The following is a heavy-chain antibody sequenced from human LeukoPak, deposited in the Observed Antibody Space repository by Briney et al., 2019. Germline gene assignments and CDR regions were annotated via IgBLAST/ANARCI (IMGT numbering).Heavy chain of an antibody. J-gene: IGHJ4*02. Sequence: GGSLRLSCAASGLTVSDNYMSWVRQSPEKRLGWVAILYSGGGTVYADSVKGRFTISRDDSKNTLFLQMISLRVEDTAVYYCVRGSGGRSWYDYGGQGTPVAVSS. V-gene: IGHV3-66*01. D-gene: IGHD6-13*01. CDR2: LYSGGGT. CDR3: VRGSGGRSWYDY. CDR1: GLTVSDNY.